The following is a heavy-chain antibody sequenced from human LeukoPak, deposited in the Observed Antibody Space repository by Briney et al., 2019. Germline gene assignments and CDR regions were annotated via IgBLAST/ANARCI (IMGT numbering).Heavy chain of an antibody. V-gene: IGHV3-23*01. Sequence: GGSLRLSCAASGFTFSSYAMSWVRQAPGKGLEWVSAISGSGGSTDYADSVKGRFTISRDNSKNTLYLQMNSPRAEDTAVYYCAKDWSGWYDAFDIWGQGTMVTVSS. CDR3: AKDWSGWYDAFDI. CDR2: ISGSGGST. D-gene: IGHD6-19*01. J-gene: IGHJ3*02. CDR1: GFTFSSYA.